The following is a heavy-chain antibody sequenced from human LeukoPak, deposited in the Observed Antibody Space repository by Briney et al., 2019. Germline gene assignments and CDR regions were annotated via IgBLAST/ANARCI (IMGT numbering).Heavy chain of an antibody. V-gene: IGHV3-11*04. CDR2: ISNGGSII. CDR3: AREGGDYYDSSGYLGY. J-gene: IGHJ4*02. D-gene: IGHD3-22*01. CDR1: GFTYSEYY. Sequence: PGGSLRLSCAASGFTYSEYYMSWVRQAPGKVLEWISYISNGGSIIYYADSVKGRFTISRDNAKNSLYLQMNSLRAEDTAVYYCAREGGDYYDSSGYLGYWGQGTLVTVSS.